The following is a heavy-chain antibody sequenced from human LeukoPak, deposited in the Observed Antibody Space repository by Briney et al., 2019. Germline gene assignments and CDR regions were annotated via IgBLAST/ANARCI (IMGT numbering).Heavy chain of an antibody. J-gene: IGHJ6*02. CDR1: GFTFSSYA. CDR3: ARTRYYYYYGMDV. V-gene: IGHV4-34*01. Sequence: GSLRLSCAASGFTFSSYAMSWVRQPPGKGLEWIGEINHSGSTNYNPSLKSRVTISVDTSKSQFSLKLSSVTAADTAVYYCARTRYYYYYGMDVWGQGTTVTVSS. CDR2: INHSGST.